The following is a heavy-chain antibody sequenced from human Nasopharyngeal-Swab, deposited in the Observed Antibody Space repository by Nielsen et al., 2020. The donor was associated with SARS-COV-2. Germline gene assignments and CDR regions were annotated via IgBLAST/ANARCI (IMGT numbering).Heavy chain of an antibody. CDR3: VRDGPVARLDL. V-gene: IGHV3-74*01. CDR2: INNEGTST. Sequence: GESLKISCAASGFSLSNYWMHWVRQGPGKGLVWVARINNEGTSTSYADSVKGRITISRDNAKNTLYVQMNSLKAEDTAVYYCVRDGPVARLDLWGRGTLVTVSS. D-gene: IGHD3/OR15-3a*01. CDR1: GFSLSNYW. J-gene: IGHJ2*01.